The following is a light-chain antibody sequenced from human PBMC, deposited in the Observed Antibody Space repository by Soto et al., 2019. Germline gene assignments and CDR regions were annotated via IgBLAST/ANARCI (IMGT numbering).Light chain of an antibody. J-gene: IGKJ2*01. Sequence: DIQMTQSPSFVSASVGDRVTITCRASQDISTWLAWYQQKPGRAPNLLIYTASSLQSGVPSTFSGSGSGTDFTLTISSLQPEDFATYYGQQANSFPYTFGQGTKLDIK. CDR2: TAS. CDR3: QQANSFPYT. CDR1: QDISTW. V-gene: IGKV1-12*01.